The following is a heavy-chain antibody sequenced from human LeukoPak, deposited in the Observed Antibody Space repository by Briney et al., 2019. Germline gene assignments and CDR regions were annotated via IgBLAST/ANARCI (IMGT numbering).Heavy chain of an antibody. CDR2: IYTSGST. CDR1: GASITSYF. V-gene: IGHV4-4*07. D-gene: IGHD6-13*01. J-gene: IGHJ4*02. Sequence: SETLSLTCTVSGASITSYFWSWIRQPAGKGLEWIGRIYTSGSTNYNPSLKSRATMSVDTSKKQFSLKLSSVTAADTAVYYCARGIAATGRFDYWGPGTLVTVSS. CDR3: ARGIAATGRFDY.